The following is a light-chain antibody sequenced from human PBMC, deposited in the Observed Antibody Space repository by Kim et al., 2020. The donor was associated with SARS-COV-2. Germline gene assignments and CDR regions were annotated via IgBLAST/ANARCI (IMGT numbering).Light chain of an antibody. CDR1: QSIGTY. Sequence: DIHMTQSPPSLSASVGDRVTIPCRASQSIGTYLNWYQLKPGRAPKVVIYGVSSLQSGVPSRFSGSGSGTDFTLTISGLQLEDFATYVCQQTYSMPHTFGQGTKVDIK. CDR3: QQTYSMPHT. J-gene: IGKJ2*01. CDR2: GVS. V-gene: IGKV1-39*01.